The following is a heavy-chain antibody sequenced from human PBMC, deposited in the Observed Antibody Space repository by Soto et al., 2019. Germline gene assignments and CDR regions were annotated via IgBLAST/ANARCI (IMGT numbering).Heavy chain of an antibody. V-gene: IGHV1-2*04. J-gene: IGHJ5*02. CDR1: GYTFTGYC. CDR3: ARTLYPENCSGGSCYSGWFDP. CDR2: INPNSGGT. Sequence: ASVKVSCKASGYTFTGYCMHWVRQAPGQGLEWMGWINPNSGGTNYAQKFQGWVTLTRETSISIAYMELSRLRSDDTAVYYCARTLYPENCSGGSCYSGWFDPWGQGTLVTVSS. D-gene: IGHD2-15*01.